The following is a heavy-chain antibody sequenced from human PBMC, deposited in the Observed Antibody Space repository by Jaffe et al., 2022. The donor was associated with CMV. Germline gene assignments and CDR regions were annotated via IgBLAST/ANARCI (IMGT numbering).Heavy chain of an antibody. Sequence: EVQLVESGGGLVQPGGSLRLSCAASGFTFSNYEVNWVRQAPGKGLEWVSYISSSGTTKKYRDSVKGRFTISRDNAKESLYLQMNSLRVEDTGVYYCAREAVDIQVWVYGGPIHKYYMDVWGKGTTVTVSS. V-gene: IGHV3-48*03. CDR1: GFTFSNYE. CDR3: AREAVDIQVWVYGGPIHKYYMDV. J-gene: IGHJ6*03. CDR2: ISSSGTTK. D-gene: IGHD4-17*01.